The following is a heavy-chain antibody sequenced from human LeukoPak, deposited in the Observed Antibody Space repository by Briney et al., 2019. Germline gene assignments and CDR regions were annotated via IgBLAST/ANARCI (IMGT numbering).Heavy chain of an antibody. CDR2: INTDGSTT. V-gene: IGHV3-74*03. CDR1: GFTFSNYW. Sequence: GGSLRLSCAASGFTFSNYWMHWVRQAPGKGLVCVSRINTDGSTTTYADSVKGRFTISRDNAKNTLYLQMNSLRAEDTAVYYCAKGVVVAPDVTPFDYWGQGTLVTVSS. J-gene: IGHJ4*02. CDR3: AKGVVVAPDVTPFDY. D-gene: IGHD2-2*01.